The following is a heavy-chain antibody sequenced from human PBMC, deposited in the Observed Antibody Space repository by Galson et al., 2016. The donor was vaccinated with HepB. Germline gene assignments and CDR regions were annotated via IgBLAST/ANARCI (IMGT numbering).Heavy chain of an antibody. D-gene: IGHD6-6*01. CDR1: GFTFSSHG. V-gene: IGHV3-33*01. J-gene: IGHJ4*02. Sequence: SLRLSCAASGFTFSSHGMHWVRQAPGKGLQWVGLIWFDGSDKYYADSVKGRFTISRDNSKNTLYLQMNSLRAEDTAVYYCARDDAARPPSYHFDYWGQGTLVTVSS. CDR2: IWFDGSDK. CDR3: ARDDAARPPSYHFDY.